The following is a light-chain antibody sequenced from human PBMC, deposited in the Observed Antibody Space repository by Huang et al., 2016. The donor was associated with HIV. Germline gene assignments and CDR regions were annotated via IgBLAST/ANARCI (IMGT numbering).Light chain of an antibody. CDR1: RSVSSN. J-gene: IGKJ1*01. V-gene: IGKV3-15*01. CDR3: QQYNNWPPGT. Sequence: EIVMTQSPATLSVSPGERATLSCRASRSVSSNLAWYQQKPGQAPRLLIYGTSTRATGIPARFSGSGSGTEFTLTISSLQSEEFAVYYCQQYNNWPPGTFGQGTKVEIK. CDR2: GTS.